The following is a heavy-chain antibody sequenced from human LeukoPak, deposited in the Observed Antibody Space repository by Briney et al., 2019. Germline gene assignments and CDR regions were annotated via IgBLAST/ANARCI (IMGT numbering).Heavy chain of an antibody. CDR1: GFTFSSYA. J-gene: IGHJ4*02. CDR3: ASGYCSGGSCYFQPSFDY. V-gene: IGHV3-30*04. D-gene: IGHD2-15*01. Sequence: GGSLRLSCAASGFTFSSYAMHWVRQAPGKGLEWVAVISYDGSNKYYADSVKGRFTISRDNSKNTLYLQMNSLRAEDTAVYYCASGYCSGGSCYFQPSFDYWGQGTLVTVSS. CDR2: ISYDGSNK.